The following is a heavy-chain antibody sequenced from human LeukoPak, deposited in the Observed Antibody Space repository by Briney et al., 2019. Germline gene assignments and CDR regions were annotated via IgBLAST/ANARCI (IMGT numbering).Heavy chain of an antibody. J-gene: IGHJ4*02. CDR3: ARVGGSYWVVPVDY. CDR1: GFTFSSYE. Sequence: GGSLRLSCAASGFTFSSYEMNWVRQAPGKGLEWVPYISSSGSTIYYADSVKGRFTISRDNAKNSLYLQMNSLRAEDTAVYYCARVGGSYWVVPVDYWGQGTLVTVSS. CDR2: ISSSGSTI. V-gene: IGHV3-48*03. D-gene: IGHD1-26*01.